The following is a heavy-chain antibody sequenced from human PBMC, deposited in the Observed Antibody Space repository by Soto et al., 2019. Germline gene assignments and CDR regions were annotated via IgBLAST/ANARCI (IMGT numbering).Heavy chain of an antibody. CDR1: GGTFSSYA. Sequence: QVQLVQSGAEVKKPGSSVKVSCKAAGGTFSSYAISWVRHAPGKGLEWMGGIIPIFGTANYAQKFQGRVTITADESTSTAYMELSSMRSEDTDVYYFARVDSSSWYGMAVWGQWTTVTVSS. D-gene: IGHD6-13*01. J-gene: IGHJ6*02. CDR2: IIPIFGTA. CDR3: ARVDSSSWYGMAV. V-gene: IGHV1-69*01.